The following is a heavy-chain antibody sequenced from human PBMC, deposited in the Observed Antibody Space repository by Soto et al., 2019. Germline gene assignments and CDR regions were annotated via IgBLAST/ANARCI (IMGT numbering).Heavy chain of an antibody. CDR3: ARVAIGYFGEYDY. Sequence: GGSLRLSCPASDFSFSSGHYLDWVRQVPGKGLEWVGRITNKAGRYTAHYATSVRGRFTISRDDSKNSLFLDMNSLKTEDTAVYYCARVAIGYFGEYDYWGQGTVVTVSS. V-gene: IGHV3-72*01. CDR2: ITNKAGRYTA. D-gene: IGHD3-10*01. CDR1: DFSFSSGHY. J-gene: IGHJ4*02.